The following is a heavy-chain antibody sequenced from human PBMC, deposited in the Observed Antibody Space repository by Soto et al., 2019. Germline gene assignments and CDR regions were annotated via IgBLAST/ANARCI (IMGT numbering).Heavy chain of an antibody. D-gene: IGHD3-3*01. CDR3: ARQASTIFGVVKDYYYYYGMDV. J-gene: IGHJ6*02. CDR1: GFTFSSYA. Sequence: GSLRLSCAASGFTFSSYAMHWVRQAPGKGLEWVAVISYDGSNKYYADSVKGRFTISRDNSKNTLYLQMNSLRAEDTAMYYCARQASTIFGVVKDYYYYYGMDVWGQGTTVTVSS. CDR2: ISYDGSNK. V-gene: IGHV3-30-3*01.